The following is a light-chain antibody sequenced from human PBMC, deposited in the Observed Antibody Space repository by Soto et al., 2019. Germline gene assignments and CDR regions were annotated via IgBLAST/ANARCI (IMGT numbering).Light chain of an antibody. CDR3: QQRFDWPRT. J-gene: IGKJ1*01. CDR1: QSVSTY. V-gene: IGKV3-11*01. CDR2: DAS. Sequence: EIVLTQSPATLSLSPGERATLSCRASQSVSTYLAWLQQRPGQAPRLLIYDASNRSTGIPARFSGSGSGTDFTLTISSLEPEDFAVYYCQQRFDWPRTFGQGTKVDI.